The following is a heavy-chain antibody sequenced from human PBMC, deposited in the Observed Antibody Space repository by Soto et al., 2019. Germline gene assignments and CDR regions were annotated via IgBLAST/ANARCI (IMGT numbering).Heavy chain of an antibody. CDR2: IYYSGST. Sequence: QLQLQESGPGLVKPSETLSLTCTVSGGSISSSSYYWGWIRQPPGRGLEWIGSIYYSGSTYYNPSLKSRVTISVDTSKNQFSLNLSSVTAADTAVYYCARRMTNNYGMDVWGQGTTVTVSS. CDR1: GGSISSSSYY. D-gene: IGHD2-8*01. CDR3: ARRMTNNYGMDV. J-gene: IGHJ6*02. V-gene: IGHV4-39*01.